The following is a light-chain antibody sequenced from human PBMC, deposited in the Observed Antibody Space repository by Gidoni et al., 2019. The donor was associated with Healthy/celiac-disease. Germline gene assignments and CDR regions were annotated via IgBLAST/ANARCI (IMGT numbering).Light chain of an antibody. CDR3: CSYAGSYTFL. CDR1: SSNVVGYKY. Sequence: SALTQPRSVSGSPGQSVTISCTGTSSNVVGYKYVSWYQHHPGKAPKLMIYYFSTRPSGVPDRFSGSKSGNTAALTISGLQAEAEADYYCCSYAGSYTFLFGGGTKLTVL. CDR2: YFS. J-gene: IGLJ2*01. V-gene: IGLV2-11*01.